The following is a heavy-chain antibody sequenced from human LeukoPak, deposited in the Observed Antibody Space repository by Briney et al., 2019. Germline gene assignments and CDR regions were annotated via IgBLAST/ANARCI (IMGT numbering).Heavy chain of an antibody. V-gene: IGHV4-39*07. CDR3: ARVPLYGSGSYPTGYWFDP. D-gene: IGHD3-10*01. Sequence: SETLSLTCTVSGGSISSSSYYWGWIRQPPGKGLEWIGSIYYSGSTYYNPSLKSRVTISVDTSKNQFSLKLSSVTAADTAVYYCARVPLYGSGSYPTGYWFDPWGQGTLVTVSS. CDR1: GGSISSSSYY. CDR2: IYYSGST. J-gene: IGHJ5*02.